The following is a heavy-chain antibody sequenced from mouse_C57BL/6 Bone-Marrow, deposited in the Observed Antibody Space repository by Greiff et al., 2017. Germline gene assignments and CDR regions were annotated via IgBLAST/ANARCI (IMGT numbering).Heavy chain of an antibody. CDR1: GYTFTSYW. V-gene: IGHV1-55*01. CDR2: IYPGSGST. Sequence: QVQLKQSGAELVKPGASVKMSCKASGYTFTSYWITWVKQRPGQGLEWIGDIYPGSGSTNYNEKFKSKATLTVDTSSSTAYMQLSSLTSEDSAVYYCARWATPYWYFDVWGTGTTVTVSS. J-gene: IGHJ1*03. CDR3: ARWATPYWYFDV. D-gene: IGHD3-1*01.